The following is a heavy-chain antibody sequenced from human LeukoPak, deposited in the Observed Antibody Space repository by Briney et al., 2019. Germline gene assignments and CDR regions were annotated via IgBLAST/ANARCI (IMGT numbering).Heavy chain of an antibody. CDR1: GGSFSGYY. CDR2: INHSGST. V-gene: IGHV4-34*01. Sequence: NPSETLSLTCAVYGGSFSGYYWSWLRQPPGKGLEWIGEINHSGSTNYNPSLKSRVTISVDTSKNQFSLELSSVTAADTAVDYCARDHRPLADEGLNWFDPWGQGTLVTVSS. CDR3: ARDHRPLADEGLNWFDP. D-gene: IGHD3-3*02. J-gene: IGHJ5*02.